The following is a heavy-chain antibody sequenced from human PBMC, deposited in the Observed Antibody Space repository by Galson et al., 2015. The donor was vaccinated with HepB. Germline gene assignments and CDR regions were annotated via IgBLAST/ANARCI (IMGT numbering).Heavy chain of an antibody. Sequence: SLRLSCAASGFTVSSNYMSWVRQAPGKGLEWVSVIYSGGSTYYADSVKGRFTISRDNSKNTLYLQMNSLRAEDTAVYYCARERASILRRGYFDYWGQGTLVTVSS. CDR2: IYSGGST. CDR1: GFTVSSNY. J-gene: IGHJ4*02. CDR3: ARERASILRRGYFDY. D-gene: IGHD2-21*01. V-gene: IGHV3-53*01.